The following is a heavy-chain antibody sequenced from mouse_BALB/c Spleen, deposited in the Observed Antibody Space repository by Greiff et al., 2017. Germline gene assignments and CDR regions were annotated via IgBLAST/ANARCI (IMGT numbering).Heavy chain of an antibody. J-gene: IGHJ2*01. D-gene: IGHD2-3*01. CDR2: ISSGGST. CDR1: GFTFSSYA. Sequence: EVHLVESGGGLVKPGGSLKLSCAASGFTFSSYAMSWVRQTPEKRLEWVASISSGGSTYYPDSVKGRFTISRDNARNILYLQMSSLRSEDTAMYYCARGDDGYYVRPFDYWGQGTTLTVSS. V-gene: IGHV5-6-5*01. CDR3: ARGDDGYYVRPFDY.